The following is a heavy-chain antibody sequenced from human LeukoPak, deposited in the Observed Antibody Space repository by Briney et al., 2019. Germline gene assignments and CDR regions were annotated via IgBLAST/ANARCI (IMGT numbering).Heavy chain of an antibody. V-gene: IGHV3-11*01. CDR1: GFTFSDYY. CDR2: ITNSGSTI. J-gene: IGHJ4*02. Sequence: PGGSLRLSCAAPGFTFSDYYMSWIRQAPGRGLEYISYITNSGSTIYYADSVKGRFTISRDNAKTSLYLQMNSLRAEDTAIYYCTTSDCEYWGQGTLVTVSS. CDR3: TTSDCEY.